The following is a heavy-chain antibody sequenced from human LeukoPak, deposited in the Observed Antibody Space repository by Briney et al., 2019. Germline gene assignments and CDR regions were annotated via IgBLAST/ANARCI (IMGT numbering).Heavy chain of an antibody. D-gene: IGHD3-10*01. Sequence: QTGGSLRLSSVASGFTFSIYAISCVRQAPGKGLEWVSAISGSGGSTFYTDSVKGRFTISRDNSKNMLYLQMNSLRAEDTAVYYCGKDIKVFYGSGSYPEWGQGTLVTVSS. CDR3: GKDIKVFYGSGSYPE. CDR1: GFTFSIYA. J-gene: IGHJ4*02. V-gene: IGHV3-23*01. CDR2: ISGSGGST.